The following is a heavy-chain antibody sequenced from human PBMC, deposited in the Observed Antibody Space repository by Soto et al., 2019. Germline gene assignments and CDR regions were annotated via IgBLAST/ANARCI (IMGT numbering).Heavy chain of an antibody. Sequence: QLQLQESGSGLVKPSQTLSLTCAVSGGSVSSGGSSWTWIRQPPGKGLEWIGYIYHSGSTYYNPSLKSRVPISVDRSKNQFSLKLTSVTAADTAVYYCARGAVVNFDSWGQGTLVTVSS. CDR1: GGSVSSGGSS. CDR2: IYHSGST. J-gene: IGHJ4*02. CDR3: ARGAVVNFDS. V-gene: IGHV4-30-2*01. D-gene: IGHD3-22*01.